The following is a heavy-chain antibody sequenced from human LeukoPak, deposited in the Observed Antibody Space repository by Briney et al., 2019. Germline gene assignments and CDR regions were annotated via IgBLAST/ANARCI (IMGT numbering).Heavy chain of an antibody. J-gene: IGHJ6*02. V-gene: IGHV3-33*01. Sequence: PGGSLRLSCAASGFTFSSYGMHWVRQAPGKGLEWVAVIWYDGSNKYYADSVKGRFTISRDNSKNTLYLQMNSLRAEDTAVYYCARDNYGSGNLYYYYGMDVWGRGTTVTVS. CDR1: GFTFSSYG. D-gene: IGHD3-10*01. CDR3: ARDNYGSGNLYYYYGMDV. CDR2: IWYDGSNK.